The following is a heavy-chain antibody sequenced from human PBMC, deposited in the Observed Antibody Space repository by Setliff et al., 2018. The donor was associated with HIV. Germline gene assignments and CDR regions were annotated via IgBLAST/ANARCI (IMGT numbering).Heavy chain of an antibody. V-gene: IGHV3-23*01. CDR1: GFTFATYA. Sequence: GGSLRLSCAASGFTFATYAMNWVRQAPGKGLEWVSTITDSGDSTYYADSVKGRFTISRDNSKNTLYLQMNSLTDADTALYYCVKVPGSGIVRYFDYWGQGTLVTISS. CDR2: ITDSGDST. CDR3: VKVPGSGIVRYFDY. J-gene: IGHJ4*02. D-gene: IGHD3-22*01.